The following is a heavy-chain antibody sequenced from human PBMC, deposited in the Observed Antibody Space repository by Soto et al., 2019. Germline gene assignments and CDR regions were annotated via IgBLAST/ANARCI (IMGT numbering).Heavy chain of an antibody. CDR3: AREAGYCSRTSCYRRAFDT. V-gene: IGHV3-74*03. CDR1: GFTFSGHW. D-gene: IGHD2-2*01. CDR2: INTDGGSP. J-gene: IGHJ3*02. Sequence: PGGSLRLSCAASGFTFSGHWMHWVRQVPGKGLEWVSRINTDGGSPAYADSVKGRFTISRDNAKNTLYLQMNGLRAEDTAVYYCAREAGYCSRTSCYRRAFDTWGQGTTVTVSS.